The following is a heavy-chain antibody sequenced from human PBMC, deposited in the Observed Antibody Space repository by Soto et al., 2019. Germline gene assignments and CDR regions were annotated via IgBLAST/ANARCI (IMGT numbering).Heavy chain of an antibody. D-gene: IGHD4-17*01. V-gene: IGHV3-21*01. Sequence: GESLKISCAASGFTFSSYSMNWVRQAPGKGLEWVSSISSSSSYIYYADSVKGRFTISRDNAKNSLYLQMNSLRAEDTAVYYCARGRDYGDYHNGREVDYWGQGTLVTVSS. J-gene: IGHJ4*02. CDR3: ARGRDYGDYHNGREVDY. CDR1: GFTFSSYS. CDR2: ISSSSSYI.